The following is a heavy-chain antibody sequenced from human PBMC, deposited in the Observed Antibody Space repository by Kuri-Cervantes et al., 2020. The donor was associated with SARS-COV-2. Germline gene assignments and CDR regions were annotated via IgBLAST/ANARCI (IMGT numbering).Heavy chain of an antibody. D-gene: IGHD1-14*01. CDR3: ARVNRFAREPSDYFDY. Sequence: ASVKVSCKASGYTFTGYGISWVRQAPGQGLEWMGWISAYNGNTNYAQKLQGRVTMTTDTSTSTAYMELRSLRSEDTAVYYCARVNRFAREPSDYFDYWGQGTLVTVSS. CDR2: ISAYNGNT. V-gene: IGHV1-18*01. J-gene: IGHJ4*02. CDR1: GYTFTGYG.